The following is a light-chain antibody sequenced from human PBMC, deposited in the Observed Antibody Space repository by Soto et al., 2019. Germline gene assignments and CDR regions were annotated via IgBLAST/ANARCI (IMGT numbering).Light chain of an antibody. V-gene: IGKV1-12*01. CDR2: AAS. CDR1: QDISRW. J-gene: IGKJ1*01. CDR3: QQANSFLWT. Sequence: DIQMTQSPSSVSASVGDRVTITCRASQDISRWLAWYQQKPGKAPKLLIYAASSLQSGVPSRFSGSGSGTDFTLTISSLQPEDFATYYCQQANSFLWTFGQGTKVEIE.